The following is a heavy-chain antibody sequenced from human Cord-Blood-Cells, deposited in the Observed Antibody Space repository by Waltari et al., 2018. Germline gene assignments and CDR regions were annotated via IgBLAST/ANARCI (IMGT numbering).Heavy chain of an antibody. CDR1: GGPFSSYA. CDR3: ASVGRYCSGGSCYFDY. J-gene: IGHJ4*02. V-gene: IGHV1-69*01. CDR2: IIPIFGTA. D-gene: IGHD2-15*01. Sequence: QVQLVQSGAEVKKPGSSVKVSCKASGGPFSSYAIRWVRQAPGQGLEWMGGIIPIFGTANYAQKFQGRVTITADESTSTAYMELSSLRSEDTAVYYCASVGRYCSGGSCYFDYWGQGTLVTVSS.